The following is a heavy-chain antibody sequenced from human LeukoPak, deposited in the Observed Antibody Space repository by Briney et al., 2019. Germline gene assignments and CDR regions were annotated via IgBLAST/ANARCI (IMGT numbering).Heavy chain of an antibody. Sequence: AGGSLRLSCAASGFTFDDYGMSWVRQAPGKGLEWVPGINWNGGSTGYADSVKGRFTISRDNAKNSLYLQMNSLRAEDTALYYCARDRGYSYGLYFDYWGQGTLVTVSS. CDR2: INWNGGST. J-gene: IGHJ4*02. CDR3: ARDRGYSYGLYFDY. CDR1: GFTFDDYG. D-gene: IGHD5-18*01. V-gene: IGHV3-20*04.